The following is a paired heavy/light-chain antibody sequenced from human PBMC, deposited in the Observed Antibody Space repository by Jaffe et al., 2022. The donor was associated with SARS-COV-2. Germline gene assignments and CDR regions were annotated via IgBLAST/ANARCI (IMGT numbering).Light chain of an antibody. CDR3: LLYYSGPRV. J-gene: IGLJ3*02. CDR2: DTT. Sequence: QAVVTQEPSLTVSPGGTVTLTCGSNTGPVTSGHYPYWFQQKPGQAPMTLIYDTTTRQSWTPARFSGSLLGGKAALTLSGAQPDDEADYYCLLYYSGPRVFGGGTKLTVL. CDR1: TGPVTSGHY. V-gene: IGLV7-46*01.
Heavy chain of an antibody. Sequence: QLQLQESGPRVVKSSETLSLTCTVSGGSIGTPHYYWGWIRQPPGKGLEWIGAILSSGSGTTHYNPSLKSRVTISLEATKNQFSLSLTSVTATDTAIYYCARRGDYWGQGILVTVSS. CDR2: ILSSGSGTT. CDR3: ARRGDY. J-gene: IGHJ4*02. CDR1: GGSIGTPHYY. V-gene: IGHV4-39*01.